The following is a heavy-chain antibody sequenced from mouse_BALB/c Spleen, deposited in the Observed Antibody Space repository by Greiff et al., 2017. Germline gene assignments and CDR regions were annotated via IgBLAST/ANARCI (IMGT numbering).Heavy chain of an antibody. D-gene: IGHD4-1*01. V-gene: IGHV3-6*02. CDR1: GYSITSGYY. CDR3: AREGLGRRFAY. Sequence: EVQRVESGPGLVKPSQSLSLTCSVTGYSITSGYYWNWIRQFPGNKLEWMGYISYDGSNNYNPSLKNRISITRDTSKNQFFLKLNSVTTEDTATYYCAREGLGRRFAYWGQGTLVTVSA. J-gene: IGHJ3*01. CDR2: ISYDGSN.